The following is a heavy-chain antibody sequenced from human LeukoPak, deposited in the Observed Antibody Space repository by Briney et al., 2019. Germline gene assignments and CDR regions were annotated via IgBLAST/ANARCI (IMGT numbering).Heavy chain of an antibody. D-gene: IGHD2-2*01. CDR1: GGSISSYY. CDR3: RVVVVPPEYYFDY. J-gene: IGHJ4*02. Sequence: SETLSLTCTVSGGSISSYYWSWIRQPPGKGLEWIGYIYTSGSTNYSPSLKSRVTISVDTSKNQFSLKLSSVTAADTAVYYCRVVVVPPEYYFDYWGQGTLVTVSS. CDR2: IYTSGST. V-gene: IGHV4-4*09.